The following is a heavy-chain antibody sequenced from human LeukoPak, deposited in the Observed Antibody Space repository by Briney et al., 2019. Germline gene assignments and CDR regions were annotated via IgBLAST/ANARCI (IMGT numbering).Heavy chain of an antibody. Sequence: ASVKVSCKASGGTFSSYAISWVRQAPGQGLEWMGGIIPIFGTANYAQKFQGRVPITADESTSTAYMELSSLRSEDTAVYYCASNDRLAVAGTTFHYYYYMDVWGKGTTVTISS. CDR1: GGTFSSYA. V-gene: IGHV1-69*13. CDR2: IIPIFGTA. CDR3: ASNDRLAVAGTTFHYYYYMDV. D-gene: IGHD6-19*01. J-gene: IGHJ6*03.